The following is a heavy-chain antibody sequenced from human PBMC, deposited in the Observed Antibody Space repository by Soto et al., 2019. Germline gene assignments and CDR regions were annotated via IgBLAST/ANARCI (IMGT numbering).Heavy chain of an antibody. V-gene: IGHV4-34*01. CDR1: GGSFSGQY. J-gene: IGHJ4*02. Sequence: SETLSLTCAVNGGSFSGQYWIWIRQPPGKGLEWIGEINHSGSINYNPSLESRVTISEDTSKNQFSLNMTAVTAADTALYYCARLVKGTFDYGYVDCWGQGAPVTVSS. D-gene: IGHD3-10*01. CDR3: ARLVKGTFDYGYVDC. CDR2: INHSGSI.